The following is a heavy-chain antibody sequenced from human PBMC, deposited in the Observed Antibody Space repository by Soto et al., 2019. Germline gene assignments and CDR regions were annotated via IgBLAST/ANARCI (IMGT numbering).Heavy chain of an antibody. CDR2: IYHSGST. Sequence: QLQLQESGSGLVKPSQTLSLTCAVSGGPISSGGYSWSWIRQPPGKGLEWIGYIYHSGSTYYNPSLKSRVTISVDRSKNQFSLKLSSVTAADTAVYYCARVGGATTIDYWGQGTLVTVSS. J-gene: IGHJ4*02. V-gene: IGHV4-30-2*01. D-gene: IGHD1-26*01. CDR3: ARVGGATTIDY. CDR1: GGPISSGGYS.